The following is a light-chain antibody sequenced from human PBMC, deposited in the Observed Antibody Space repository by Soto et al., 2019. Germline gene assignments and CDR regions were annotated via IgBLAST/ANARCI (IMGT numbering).Light chain of an antibody. CDR2: DND. CDR3: GTWDSSLSAVV. J-gene: IGLJ2*01. CDR1: SSNIGNNY. V-gene: IGLV1-51*01. Sequence: QSVLTQPPSMSAAPGQTVTISCSGSSSNIGNNYVSWYQHLPGTAPKVLIYDNDKRPSGIPDRFSGSKSGTSATLGITGLQAGDEADYYCGTWDSSLSAVVFGGGTKLTVL.